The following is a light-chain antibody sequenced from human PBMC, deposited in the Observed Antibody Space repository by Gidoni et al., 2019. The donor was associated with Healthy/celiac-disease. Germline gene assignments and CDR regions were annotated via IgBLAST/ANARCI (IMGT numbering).Light chain of an antibody. Sequence: QSALTQPASVSGSPGQSITISCTGTSSDVGGYNYVSWYQQHPGKAPKLRIYDVSNRPSGVSNRFSSSKSGNTASLTISGLQAEDEADYYCSSYTSSSTLDVVFGGGTKLTVL. CDR2: DVS. CDR3: SSYTSSSTLDVV. V-gene: IGLV2-14*01. J-gene: IGLJ2*01. CDR1: SSDVGGYNY.